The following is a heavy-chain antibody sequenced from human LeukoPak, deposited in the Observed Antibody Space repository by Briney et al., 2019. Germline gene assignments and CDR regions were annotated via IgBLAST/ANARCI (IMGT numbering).Heavy chain of an antibody. CDR1: GDSISSYYW. V-gene: IGHV2-5*08. D-gene: IGHD3-10*01. CDR3: AHSPPMASRSNWFDP. Sequence: TLSLTCTVSGDSISSYYWSWIRQPPGEALEWLALIYWDDDKRYSPSLKSRLTITKDTSKNQVVLTVTHMDPVDTATYYCAHSPPMASRSNWFDPWGQGILVTVSS. CDR2: IYWDDDK. J-gene: IGHJ5*02.